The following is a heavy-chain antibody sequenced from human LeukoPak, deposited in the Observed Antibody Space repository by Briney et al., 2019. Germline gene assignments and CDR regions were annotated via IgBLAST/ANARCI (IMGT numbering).Heavy chain of an antibody. Sequence: PGGFLRLSCAASGFTFNYAWMNWVRQAPGKGLEWVGRIKSNTGGGTTDYAAPVKGRFTISRDDSKNTLYLQMNSLKTEDTAMYYCTTGSNGGNYRRRPNDYWGQGTLVTVSS. J-gene: IGHJ4*02. CDR1: GFTFNYAW. CDR3: TTGSNGGNYRRRPNDY. D-gene: IGHD4-23*01. CDR2: IKSNTGGGTT. V-gene: IGHV3-15*07.